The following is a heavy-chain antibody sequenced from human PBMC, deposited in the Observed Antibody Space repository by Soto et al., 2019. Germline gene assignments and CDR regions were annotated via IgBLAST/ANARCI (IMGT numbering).Heavy chain of an antibody. CDR2: TRNKANSYTT. V-gene: IGHV3-72*01. CDR3: DRGRASPGNKGYYFDY. Sequence: GGSLRLSCAASGFTFSDHYMDWVRQAPGKGLEWVGRTRNKANSYTTEYAASVKGRFTISRDDSKNSLYLQMNSLKTEDTAVYYRDRGRASPGNKGYYFDYWGQGTLVTVSS. J-gene: IGHJ4*02. CDR1: GFTFSDHY. D-gene: IGHD1-26*01.